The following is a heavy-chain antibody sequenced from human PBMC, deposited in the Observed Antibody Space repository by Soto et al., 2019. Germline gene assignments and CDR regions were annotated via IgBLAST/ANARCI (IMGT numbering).Heavy chain of an antibody. J-gene: IGHJ3*02. V-gene: IGHV3-23*01. Sequence: RAASGCTFGSYAVSWILPPQGKGLEWVSSISVSGGSTYYADSVKGRFTISRDNSKNTLYLQMNSLRAEDTAVYYCAKGGPESESAVYAFDIWGQGTMVNVSS. D-gene: IGHD2-8*01. CDR3: AKGGPESESAVYAFDI. CDR1: GCTFGSYA. CDR2: ISVSGGST.